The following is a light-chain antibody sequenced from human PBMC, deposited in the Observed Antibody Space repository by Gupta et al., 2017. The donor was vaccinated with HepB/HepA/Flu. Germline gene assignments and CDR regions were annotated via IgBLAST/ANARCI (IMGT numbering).Light chain of an antibody. CDR2: RGS. Sequence: DVVMTQSPLSLPVTLGQPASISCRSSQSVVYTNGIAYLSWFLQRPGQSPRRLIYRGSNRDSGVPDRFSGSGSGTDFTLKISRVEAEDVGVYYCRQCLDRPVTFGQGTKVEIE. CDR1: QSVVYTNGIAY. CDR3: RQCLDRPVT. J-gene: IGKJ1*01. V-gene: IGKV2-30*01.